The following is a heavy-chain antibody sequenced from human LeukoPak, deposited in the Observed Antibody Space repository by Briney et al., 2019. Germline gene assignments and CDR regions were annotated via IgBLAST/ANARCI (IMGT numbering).Heavy chain of an antibody. CDR2: ISSSSSTI. Sequence: GGSLRLSCAASGFTFSSYSMNWVRQAPGKGLEWVSYISSSSSTIYYADSVKGRFTISRDNAKNSLYLQMNSLRAEDTAVYYCARGTVVVPAGGGSYWGQGTLVTVSS. V-gene: IGHV3-48*01. CDR3: ARGTVVVPAGGGSY. J-gene: IGHJ4*02. D-gene: IGHD2-2*01. CDR1: GFTFSSYS.